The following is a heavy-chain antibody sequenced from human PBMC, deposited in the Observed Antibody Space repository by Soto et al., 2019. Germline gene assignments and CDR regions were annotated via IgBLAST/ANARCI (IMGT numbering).Heavy chain of an antibody. D-gene: IGHD5-18*01. CDR3: ARGKSRGYSYGHYDY. CDR2: INAGNGNT. Sequence: QVQLVQSGAEVKKPGASVKVSCKASGYTFTSYAMHWVRQAPGQRLEWMGWINAGNGNTKYSQKFQGIVTITRDTSAGTAYMELSSLRTADTAVYYWARGKSRGYSYGHYDYWGQRTLVTVSA. J-gene: IGHJ4*02. V-gene: IGHV1-3*01. CDR1: GYTFTSYA.